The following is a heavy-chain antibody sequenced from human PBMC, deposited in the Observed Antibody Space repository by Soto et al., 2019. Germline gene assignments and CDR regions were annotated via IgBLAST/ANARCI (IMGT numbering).Heavy chain of an antibody. CDR1: GFTFSSYV. J-gene: IGHJ4*02. CDR2: LSYDGSNK. Sequence: PVGSLRLSCAASGFTFSSYVMHWVRQAPGKGLEWVAVLSYDGSNKYYADSVKGRFTISRDNSENTLYLQMNSLRTEDTAVYYCARDRGLLHYFDYWGQGTLVTVSS. V-gene: IGHV3-30-3*01. D-gene: IGHD1-26*01. CDR3: ARDRGLLHYFDY.